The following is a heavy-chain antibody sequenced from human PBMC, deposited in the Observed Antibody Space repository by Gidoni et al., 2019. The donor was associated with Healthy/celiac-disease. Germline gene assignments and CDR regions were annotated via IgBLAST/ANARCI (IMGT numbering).Heavy chain of an antibody. D-gene: IGHD6-13*01. Sequence: QVQLVQSGAEVKKPGASVKVSCKASGYTFTGYYRHWVRQAPGQGLEWMGWINPNSGGTNYAQKFQGRVTMTRDTSISTAYMELSRLRSDDTAVYYCAREGIAAAGNYGMDVWGQGTTVTVSS. J-gene: IGHJ6*02. CDR3: AREGIAAAGNYGMDV. CDR1: GYTFTGYY. V-gene: IGHV1-2*02. CDR2: INPNSGGT.